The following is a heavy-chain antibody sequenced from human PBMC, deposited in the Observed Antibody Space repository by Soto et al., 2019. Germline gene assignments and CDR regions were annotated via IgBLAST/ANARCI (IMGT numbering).Heavy chain of an antibody. Sequence: SATLSLTWAVSGGSISSINWWSWVRQPPGKGMEWIAEIYHSGSTNYNPSLKSRVTISLDKSKNHFSLKLSSVTAADTAVYYCARDILTGRMGMDVWGQGTTVT. D-gene: IGHD3-9*01. J-gene: IGHJ6*02. V-gene: IGHV4-4*02. CDR3: ARDILTGRMGMDV. CDR1: GGSISSINW. CDR2: IYHSGST.